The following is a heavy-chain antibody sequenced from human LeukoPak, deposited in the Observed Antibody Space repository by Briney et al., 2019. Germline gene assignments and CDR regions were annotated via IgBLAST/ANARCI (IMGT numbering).Heavy chain of an antibody. J-gene: IGHJ6*03. D-gene: IGHD1-1*01. CDR1: GGSFSSYY. V-gene: IGHV4-59*01. CDR3: ARVWTGDYYYYIDV. Sequence: SETLSLTCAVYGGSFSSYYWSWIRQPPGKGLESIGYSYYSGSTNYNPSLKSRVTISVDTSRNQFSLKLSSVTAADTAVYYCARVWTGDYYYYIDVWGKGTTVTVSS. CDR2: SYYSGST.